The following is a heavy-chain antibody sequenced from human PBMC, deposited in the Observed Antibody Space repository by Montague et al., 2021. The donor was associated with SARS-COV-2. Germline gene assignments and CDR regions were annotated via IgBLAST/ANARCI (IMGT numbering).Heavy chain of an antibody. CDR2: INHSGST. D-gene: IGHD2-8*01. CDR3: ARANGYYFDY. V-gene: IGHV4-34*01. CDR1: GGSFSGYY. Sequence: SETLSLTCAVYGGSFSGYYWSWIRQPPGKGLEWIGEINHSGSTNYNPSLKSRVTISVDTSKNQFSLKLSSVTAADTAAYYCARANGYYFDYWGQGTLVTVSS. J-gene: IGHJ4*02.